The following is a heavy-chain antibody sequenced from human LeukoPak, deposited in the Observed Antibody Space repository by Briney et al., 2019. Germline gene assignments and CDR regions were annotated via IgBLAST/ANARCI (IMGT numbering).Heavy chain of an antibody. CDR1: GFTFSSYG. CDR3: AKTKMATILCDY. Sequence: GGSLRLSCAASGFTFSSYGMHWVRQAPGKGLEWVAFIRYDGSNKYYADSVKGRFTISRDNSKNTLYLQMNSLRAEDTAVYYCAKTKMATILCDYWGQGTLVTVSS. D-gene: IGHD5-24*01. V-gene: IGHV3-30*02. J-gene: IGHJ4*02. CDR2: IRYDGSNK.